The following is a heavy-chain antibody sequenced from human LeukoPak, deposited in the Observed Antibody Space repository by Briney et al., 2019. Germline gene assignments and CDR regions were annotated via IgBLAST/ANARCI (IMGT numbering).Heavy chain of an antibody. CDR2: ISGSGGST. CDR3: AKDLSSSGWLQGWFDP. D-gene: IGHD6-19*01. Sequence: GGSLRLSCAASGFTFSSYAMSWVRQAPGKGLEWVSAISGSGGSTYYADSVKGRFTISRDNSKNTLYLQMNSLRDEDTAVYYCAKDLSSSGWLQGWFDPWGQGTLVTVSS. CDR1: GFTFSSYA. V-gene: IGHV3-23*01. J-gene: IGHJ5*02.